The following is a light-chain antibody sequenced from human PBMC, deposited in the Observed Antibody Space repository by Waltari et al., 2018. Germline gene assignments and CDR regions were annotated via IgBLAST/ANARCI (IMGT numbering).Light chain of an antibody. CDR2: DVT. CDR1: GSDVGNFNS. CDR3: CSYAGIWV. Sequence: QSALTQPRSVSGSPGQSVTISCAGTGSDVGNFNSVSWYQQYPGKAPKLVIFDVTQRPSGVPDRFSGSKSGTSASLTVSGLQAEDEADYYCCSYAGIWVFGGGTKLTVL. V-gene: IGLV2-11*01. J-gene: IGLJ3*02.